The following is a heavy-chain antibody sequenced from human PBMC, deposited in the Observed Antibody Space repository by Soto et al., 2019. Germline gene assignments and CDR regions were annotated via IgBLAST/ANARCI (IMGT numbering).Heavy chain of an antibody. Sequence: GGSLRLSCAASGFTFSSYAMSWVRQAPGKGLEWVSAISGSGGSTYYADSVKGRFTISRDNSKNTLYLQMNSLRAEDTAVYYCAKLGEGIAVAGTHWFDPWGQGTLVTVSS. D-gene: IGHD6-19*01. CDR1: GFTFSSYA. V-gene: IGHV3-23*01. CDR3: AKLGEGIAVAGTHWFDP. J-gene: IGHJ5*02. CDR2: ISGSGGST.